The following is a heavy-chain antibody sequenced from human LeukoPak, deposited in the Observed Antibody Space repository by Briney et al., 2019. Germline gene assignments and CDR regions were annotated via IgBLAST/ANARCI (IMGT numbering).Heavy chain of an antibody. V-gene: IGHV3-7*01. Sequence: GGSLRLSCAASGFTFSSYWMSWVRQAPGKGLEWVANIKQDGSEKYYVDSVKGRFTIPRDNAKNSLYLQMNSLRAEDTAVYYCARDAKISSSWYAWTHYYYYMDVWGKGTTVTISS. J-gene: IGHJ6*03. CDR3: ARDAKISSSWYAWTHYYYYMDV. D-gene: IGHD6-13*01. CDR1: GFTFSSYW. CDR2: IKQDGSEK.